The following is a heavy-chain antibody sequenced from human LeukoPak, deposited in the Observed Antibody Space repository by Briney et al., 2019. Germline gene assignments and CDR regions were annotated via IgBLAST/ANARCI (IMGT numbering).Heavy chain of an antibody. CDR3: ARGGSYFDY. Sequence: GGSLRLSCAASGFTFSSYAMSWVRQAPGKGLEWVASISSSSNYIYYVDSVKGRFTISRDNAKNSLYLQMNSLRAEDTAVYYCARGGSYFDYWGQGTLVTVSS. D-gene: IGHD1-26*01. CDR1: GFTFSSYA. J-gene: IGHJ4*02. V-gene: IGHV3-21*01. CDR2: ISSSSNYI.